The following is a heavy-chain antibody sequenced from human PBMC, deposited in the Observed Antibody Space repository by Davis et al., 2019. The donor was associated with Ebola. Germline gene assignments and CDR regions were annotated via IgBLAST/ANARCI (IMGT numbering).Heavy chain of an antibody. V-gene: IGHV3-30*04. CDR2: ISYDGNNK. CDR1: GTTFSSYA. Sequence: PGGPLRPPCAALGTTFSSYAIHGVRQAPGKVLEWVAVISYDGNNKYYADSVKGRFTISRDNSKNTLYLQIDSLRADDTAVYYCARDSYGMDVWGKGTKVTVSS. J-gene: IGHJ6*04. CDR3: ARDSYGMDV.